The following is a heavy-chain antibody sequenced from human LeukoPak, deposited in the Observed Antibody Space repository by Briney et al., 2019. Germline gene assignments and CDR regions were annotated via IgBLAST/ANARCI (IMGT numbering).Heavy chain of an antibody. CDR2: INQDGSQK. CDR1: GFTFGSCW. Sequence: GGSLRLSCAASGFTFGSCWMNWVRQTPGKGLEWVANINQDGSQKFYVDSVKGRFTISRDNANNSLYLQMNSLRAEDTAVYSCARAVAAADSYWGRGTLVTVSS. CDR3: ARAVAAADSY. J-gene: IGHJ4*02. D-gene: IGHD6-13*01. V-gene: IGHV3-7*04.